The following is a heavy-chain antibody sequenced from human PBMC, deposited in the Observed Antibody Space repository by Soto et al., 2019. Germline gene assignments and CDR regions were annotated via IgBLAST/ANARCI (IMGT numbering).Heavy chain of an antibody. Sequence: SVKVSCKASGGTFSSYAISWVRQAPGQGLEWMGGIIPIFGTANYAQKFQGRVTITADESTSTAYMELSSLRSEDTAVYYCARDRSTSWLRYYYGMDVWGQGTTVTVSS. CDR2: IIPIFGTA. CDR3: ARDRSTSWLRYYYGMDV. CDR1: GGTFSSYA. J-gene: IGHJ6*02. D-gene: IGHD2-2*01. V-gene: IGHV1-69*13.